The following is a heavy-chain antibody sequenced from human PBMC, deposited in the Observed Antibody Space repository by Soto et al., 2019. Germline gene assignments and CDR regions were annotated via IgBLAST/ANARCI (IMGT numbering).Heavy chain of an antibody. CDR2: IIPIFGTA. CDR1: GGTFSSYA. V-gene: IGHV1-69*13. CDR3: ARDRLAFDYCDSSGYSFDY. J-gene: IGHJ4*02. Sequence: SVKVSCKASGGTFSSYAISWVRQAPGQGXEWMGGIIPIFGTANYAQKFQGRVTITADESTSTAYMELSSLRSEDTAVYYCARDRLAFDYCDSSGYSFDYWGQGTLVTVSS. D-gene: IGHD3-22*01.